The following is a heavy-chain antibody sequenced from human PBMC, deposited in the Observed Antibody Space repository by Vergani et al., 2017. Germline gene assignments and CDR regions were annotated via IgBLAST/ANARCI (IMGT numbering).Heavy chain of an antibody. V-gene: IGHV1-2*02. J-gene: IGHJ2*01. CDR3: ARAHDSVGEWYFDL. CDR2: INPNSGGT. D-gene: IGHD3-10*01. CDR1: GYTFTGYY. Sequence: QVQLVQSGAEVKKPGASVKVSCKASGYTFTGYYMHWVRQAPGQGLEWMGWINPNSGGTNYAQKFQGRFTMTRDTSISTAYMELSRLRSDDPAVYYCARAHDSVGEWYFDLWGRGTLVTVSS.